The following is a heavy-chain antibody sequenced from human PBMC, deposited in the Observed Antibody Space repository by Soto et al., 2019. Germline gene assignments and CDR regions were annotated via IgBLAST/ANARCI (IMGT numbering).Heavy chain of an antibody. CDR1: GYTFTSNY. Sequence: GASVKVSCKTFGYTFTSNYMHWWRQAPEQGLEWMGIINPSGGGTSYAQKFQGRVTMTRDTSTSTVYMELSSLRSEDTAVYYCARDGQLTYWGQGTLVTVSS. CDR3: ARDGQLTY. V-gene: IGHV1-46*01. D-gene: IGHD6-6*01. CDR2: INPSGGGT. J-gene: IGHJ4*02.